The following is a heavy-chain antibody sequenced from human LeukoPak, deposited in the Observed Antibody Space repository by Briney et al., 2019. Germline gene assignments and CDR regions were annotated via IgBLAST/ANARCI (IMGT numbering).Heavy chain of an antibody. V-gene: IGHV4-59*01. CDR1: GGSFSGYY. CDR3: AREGVYCSGGSCYRHAFDI. Sequence: KSSETLSLTCAVYGGSFSGYYWSWIRQPPGKGLEWIGYIYYSGSTNYNPSLKSRVTISVDTSKNQFSPKLSSVTAADTAVYYCAREGVYCSGGSCYRHAFDIWGQGTMVTVSS. CDR2: IYYSGST. J-gene: IGHJ3*02. D-gene: IGHD2-15*01.